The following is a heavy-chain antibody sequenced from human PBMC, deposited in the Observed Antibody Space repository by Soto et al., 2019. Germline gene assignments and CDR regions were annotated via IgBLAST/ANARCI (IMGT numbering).Heavy chain of an antibody. D-gene: IGHD6-13*01. Sequence: SETLSLTCTVSGGSISTYFWNWLRQPPGKGLEWIAYISDSGRILYNPSLKSRVTLSLDASKNQFSLRLSSVTAADTAVYYCARDRMAADATEVAFDFWGQGTMVS. J-gene: IGHJ3*01. CDR2: ISDSGRI. CDR1: GGSISTYF. V-gene: IGHV4-59*01. CDR3: ARDRMAADATEVAFDF.